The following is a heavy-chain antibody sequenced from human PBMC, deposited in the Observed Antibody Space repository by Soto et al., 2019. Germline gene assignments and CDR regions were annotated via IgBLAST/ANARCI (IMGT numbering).Heavy chain of an antibody. CDR1: SGPDSSHN. D-gene: IGHD1-26*01. J-gene: IGHJ6*02. V-gene: IGHV4-59*08. CDR2: VYYTGDT. CDR3: VRQGIDYRHGLGDV. Sequence: QVELQQSGPGLVKPSGTLSLTCTVSSGPDSSHNWGWIRQPPGRGLEWIGYVYYTGDTSYNPSLQSRSTISAATATKISSRTLSSVTAAATAAYYCVRQGIDYRHGLGDVWGHGTTVSVSS.